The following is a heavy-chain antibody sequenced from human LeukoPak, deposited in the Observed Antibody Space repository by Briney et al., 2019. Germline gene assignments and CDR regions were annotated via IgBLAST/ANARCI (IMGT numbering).Heavy chain of an antibody. V-gene: IGHV3-48*03. CDR2: ISSSGGTI. J-gene: IGHJ4*02. Sequence: GGSLRLSCAASGFTFSNYEMNWVRQAPGKGLEWVSYISSSGGTIYYADSVKGRFTISRDNAKNSLYLQMNSLRAEDTAVYYCARGGSGFFYDYWGQGTLVTVSS. D-gene: IGHD3-22*01. CDR3: ARGGSGFFYDY. CDR1: GFTFSNYE.